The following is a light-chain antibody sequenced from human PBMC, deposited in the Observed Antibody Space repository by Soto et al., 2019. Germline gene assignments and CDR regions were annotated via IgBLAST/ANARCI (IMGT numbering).Light chain of an antibody. V-gene: IGKV3-15*01. CDR3: HQYDKWPPVT. Sequence: EVVLTQSPATLSLSPGERAALSCRASQSVSTFLAWYQQKPGQAPRLLISGASTRATGVPARFSGSGSGTEFTLTISSLQSEDSAVYYCHQYDKWPPVTFGQGTRLEIK. J-gene: IGKJ5*01. CDR1: QSVSTF. CDR2: GAS.